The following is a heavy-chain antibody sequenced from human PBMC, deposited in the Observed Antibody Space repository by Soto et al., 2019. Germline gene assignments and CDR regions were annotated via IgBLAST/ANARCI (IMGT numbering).Heavy chain of an antibody. CDR3: ATGNYDILTGYPYYYYYGMDV. J-gene: IGHJ6*02. V-gene: IGHV3-66*01. CDR2: IYSGGST. D-gene: IGHD3-9*01. Sequence: PGGSLRLSCAASGFTVSSNYMSWVRQAPGKGLEWVSVIYSGGSTYYADSVKGRFTISRDNSKNTLYLQMNSLRAEDTAVYYCATGNYDILTGYPYYYYYGMDVWGQGTTVTVSS. CDR1: GFTVSSNY.